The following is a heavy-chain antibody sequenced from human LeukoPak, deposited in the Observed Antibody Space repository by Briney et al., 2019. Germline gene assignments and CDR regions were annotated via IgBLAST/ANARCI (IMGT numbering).Heavy chain of an antibody. V-gene: IGHV4-59*01. CDR3: ARDQAALGRDYMDV. J-gene: IGHJ6*03. CDR1: GGSISSYY. D-gene: IGHD6-13*01. Sequence: PSETLSLTCTVSGGSISSYYWSWIRQPPGKGLEWIGYIYYSGSTNYNPSLKSRVTISVDTSKSQFSLKLSSVTAADTAVYYCARDQAALGRDYMDVWGKGTTVTVSS. CDR2: IYYSGST.